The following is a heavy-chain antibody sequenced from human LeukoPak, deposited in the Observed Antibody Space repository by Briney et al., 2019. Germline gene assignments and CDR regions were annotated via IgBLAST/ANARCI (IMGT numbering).Heavy chain of an antibody. V-gene: IGHV3-33*01. CDR1: GFTFNSYG. Sequence: GRSLRLSCAASGFTFNSYGMHWVRQAPGKGLEWVVVIWYDGSNKYYADSVKGRFTISRDNSKNTLYLQMNSLRAEDTAVYYCARDSYYDSSGYYSLDYWGQGTLVTVSS. D-gene: IGHD3-22*01. J-gene: IGHJ4*02. CDR2: IWYDGSNK. CDR3: ARDSYYDSSGYYSLDY.